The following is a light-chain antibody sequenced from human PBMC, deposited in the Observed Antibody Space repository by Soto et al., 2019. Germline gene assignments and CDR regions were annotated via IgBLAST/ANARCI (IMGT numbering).Light chain of an antibody. CDR2: DVS. V-gene: IGLV2-11*01. CDR3: CSYAGSYTYV. Sequence: QPVLTQPRSVSGSPGQSVTISCTGTSSDVGDYNFVSWYQQYPGKAPKLVIFDVSKRPSGVPDRFSGSKSGNTASLTISGLQADDEADYYCCSYAGSYTYVFGTGTKLTVL. J-gene: IGLJ1*01. CDR1: SSDVGDYNF.